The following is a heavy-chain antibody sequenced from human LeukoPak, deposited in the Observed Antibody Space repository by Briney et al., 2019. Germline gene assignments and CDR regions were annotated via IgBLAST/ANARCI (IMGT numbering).Heavy chain of an antibody. Sequence: SETLSLTCTVSGGSISNYYWTRIRQPPGKGLEWIGYIYYSGGTNYIPSLKSRVTISVDTSKNQFSLNLSSVTAADTAVYYCCGSTSYYAFDIWGQGTMVTVSS. CDR3: CGSTSYYAFDI. V-gene: IGHV4-59*01. J-gene: IGHJ3*02. CDR1: GGSISNYY. CDR2: IYYSGGT. D-gene: IGHD2-2*01.